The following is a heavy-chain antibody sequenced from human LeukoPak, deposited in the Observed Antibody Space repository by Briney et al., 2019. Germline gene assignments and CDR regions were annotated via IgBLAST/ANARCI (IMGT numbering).Heavy chain of an antibody. CDR3: AREAVLRFLEYAFDI. CDR2: INPNSGGT. D-gene: IGHD3-3*01. Sequence: ASVKVSCKASGYTFTGYYMHWVRQAPGQGLEWMGWINPNSGGTNYAQKFQGRVTMTRDTSISTAYMELSRLRSDDTAMYYCAREAVLRFLEYAFDIWGQGTMVTVSS. V-gene: IGHV1-2*02. CDR1: GYTFTGYY. J-gene: IGHJ3*02.